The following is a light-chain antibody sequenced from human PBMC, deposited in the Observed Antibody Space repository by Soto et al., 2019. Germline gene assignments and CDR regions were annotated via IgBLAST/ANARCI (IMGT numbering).Light chain of an antibody. V-gene: IGKV3-15*01. Sequence: EILLTQSPATLSVSPGDRATLSCRASQTVSSNLAWYQQKPGQSPRLLIYGSSTRATGIPARFSGSGSGTEFTLTISSLQSEDFAVYYCHQYNFWPSFGQGTKVDIK. CDR3: HQYNFWPS. J-gene: IGKJ1*01. CDR2: GSS. CDR1: QTVSSN.